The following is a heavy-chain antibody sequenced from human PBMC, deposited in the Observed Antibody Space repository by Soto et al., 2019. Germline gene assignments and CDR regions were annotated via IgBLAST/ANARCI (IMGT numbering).Heavy chain of an antibody. CDR1: GYTFTSYD. D-gene: IGHD3-3*01. CDR3: ARGRSYYDFWSGYYTNNWFAP. CDR2: MNPNSGNT. J-gene: IGHJ5*02. Sequence: QVQLVQSGAEVKKPGASVKVSCKASGYTFTSYDINWVRQATGQGLEWMGWMNPNSGNTGYAQKFQGRVTMTRNTSISTAYMELSSLRSEDTSVYYCARGRSYYDFWSGYYTNNWFAPWGQGTLVTVSS. V-gene: IGHV1-8*01.